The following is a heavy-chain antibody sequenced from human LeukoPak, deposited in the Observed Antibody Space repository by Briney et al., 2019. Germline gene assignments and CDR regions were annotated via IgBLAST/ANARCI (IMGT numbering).Heavy chain of an antibody. CDR3: AREDYYDSGSNDY. V-gene: IGHV1-8*03. J-gene: IGHJ4*02. CDR2: MNPNTGNT. Sequence: ASVKVSCKASGRTFSTYDITWVRQATGQGLEWMGWMNPNTGNTAYAQKFQGRVTITRNTSISTAYMELSSLRSEDTAVYYCAREDYYDSGSNDYWGQGTLVTVSS. CDR1: GRTFSTYD. D-gene: IGHD3-22*01.